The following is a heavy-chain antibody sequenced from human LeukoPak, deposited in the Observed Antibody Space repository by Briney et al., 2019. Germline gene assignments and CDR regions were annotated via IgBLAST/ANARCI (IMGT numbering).Heavy chain of an antibody. D-gene: IGHD3-10*01. CDR2: IWYDGSNK. J-gene: IGHJ6*02. V-gene: IGHV3-33*01. Sequence: GRSLRLSCAASGFTFSSYGMHWVRQAPGKGLEWVAVIWYDGSNKYYADSVKGRFTISRDNSKNTLYLQMNSLRAEDTAVYYCARDRYGVRGKSYYYYGMDVWGQGTTVTVSS. CDR1: GFTFSSYG. CDR3: ARDRYGVRGKSYYYYGMDV.